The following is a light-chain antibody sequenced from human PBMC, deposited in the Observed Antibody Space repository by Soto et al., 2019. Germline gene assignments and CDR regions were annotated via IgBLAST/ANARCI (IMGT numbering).Light chain of an antibody. J-gene: IGKJ1*01. CDR2: AAS. CDR1: QGISRW. Sequence: DIQMTQSPSSVFASVGDRVTITCRASQGISRWLAWYQQKPGKAPQLLIYAASSVQRGVSSRFSGGGSGTDFTLTLSSLQPEDFATYYCQQTTSFPPWTFGQGTKVEIK. V-gene: IGKV1-12*01. CDR3: QQTTSFPPWT.